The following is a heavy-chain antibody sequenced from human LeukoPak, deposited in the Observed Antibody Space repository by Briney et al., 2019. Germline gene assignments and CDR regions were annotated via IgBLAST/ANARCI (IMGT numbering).Heavy chain of an antibody. D-gene: IGHD6-19*01. CDR1: GYTLTELS. V-gene: IGHV1-24*01. J-gene: IGHJ4*02. CDR3: ATALIPYSSGWSSVRDY. CDR2: FDPEDGET. Sequence: ASVNVSCKVSGYTLTELSMHWVRQAPGKGLEWMGGFDPEDGETIYAQKFQGRVTMTEDTSTDTAYMELSSLRSEDTAVYYCATALIPYSSGWSSVRDYWGQGTLVTVSS.